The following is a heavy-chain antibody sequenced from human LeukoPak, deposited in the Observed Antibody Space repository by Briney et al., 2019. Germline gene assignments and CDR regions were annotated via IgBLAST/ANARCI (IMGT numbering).Heavy chain of an antibody. CDR3: ARHRSEAAFDL. J-gene: IGHJ4*02. CDR1: GFTVSNIY. D-gene: IGHD3-10*01. V-gene: IGHV3-66*04. Sequence: GGSLRLSCEVYGFTVSNIYMSWVRQAPGKGLEWVSIIYTGGSTYYADSVKGRLTISRDNSKNTLYLQLNSLRAEDTAVYYCARHRSEAAFDLWGQGTLVTVSS. CDR2: IYTGGST.